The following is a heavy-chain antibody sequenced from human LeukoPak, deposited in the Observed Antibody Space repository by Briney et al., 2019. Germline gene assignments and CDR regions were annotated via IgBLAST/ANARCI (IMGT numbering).Heavy chain of an antibody. CDR2: ISADNGNT. CDR1: GCTFTNYG. V-gene: IGHV1-18*01. D-gene: IGHD3-10*01. Sequence: ASVKVSCKASGCTFTNYGISWVRQAPGQGLEWMGWISADNGNTNYGQKLQGRVTMTTDTSTSTADMELRSLRSDDTAVYYCAREGPYYGSGSVSDHWGQGTLVTVSA. J-gene: IGHJ4*02. CDR3: AREGPYYGSGSVSDH.